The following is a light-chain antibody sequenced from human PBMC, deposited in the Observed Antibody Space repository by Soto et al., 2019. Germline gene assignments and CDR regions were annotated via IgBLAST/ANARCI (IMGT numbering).Light chain of an antibody. Sequence: EIVMTQSPSTLSVSPGERATLSCRASQSVSSNLAWYQQKPGQAPRLLIYGASTRATGIPARFSGSGSGTEFTLTISSLQPEDFAVYYCQQYNNWPRGTFGGGTKVDIK. J-gene: IGKJ4*01. V-gene: IGKV3-15*01. CDR2: GAS. CDR3: QQYNNWPRGT. CDR1: QSVSSN.